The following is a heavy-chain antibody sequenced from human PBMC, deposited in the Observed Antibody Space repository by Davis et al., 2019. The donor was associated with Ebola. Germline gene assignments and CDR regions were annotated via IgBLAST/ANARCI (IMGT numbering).Heavy chain of an antibody. CDR1: GGSISSYY. D-gene: IGHD6-6*01. CDR2: IYTSGST. Sequence: PSETLSLTCTVSGGSISSYYWSWIRQPAGKGLEWIGRIYTSGSTNYNPSLKSRVTMSVDTSKNQFSLKLSSVTAADTAVYYCARGGLAARRGGWFDPWGQGTLVTVSS. J-gene: IGHJ5*02. CDR3: ARGGLAARRGGWFDP. V-gene: IGHV4-4*07.